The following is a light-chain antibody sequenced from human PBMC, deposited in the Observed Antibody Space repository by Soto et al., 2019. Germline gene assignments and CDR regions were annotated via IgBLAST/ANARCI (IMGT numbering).Light chain of an antibody. CDR1: QAIGSA. CDR3: QQFNGFPLT. V-gene: IGKV1-13*02. J-gene: IGKJ4*01. CDR2: DAS. Sequence: IQLTQSPSSLSASVGDRVTITCRAGQAIGSALAWYQQRPGKAPKLLLYDASNLEAGVPSRFSGSGSGTVFTLTITSLRPEDFATYYCQQFNGFPLTFGGGTKVQIK.